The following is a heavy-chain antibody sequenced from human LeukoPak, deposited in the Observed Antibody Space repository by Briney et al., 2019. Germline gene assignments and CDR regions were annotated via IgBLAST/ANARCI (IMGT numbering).Heavy chain of an antibody. CDR3: ARDLSWAFDY. CDR1: GFTFSSYS. Sequence: GGSLRLSCAASGFTFSSYSMNLVRQAPGKGLEWISYISSTSSSISYADSVKGRFTISRDNAKNSLVLQMSSLRDEDTAVYYCARDLSWAFDYWGRGTLLTVSS. D-gene: IGHD6-13*01. J-gene: IGHJ4*02. V-gene: IGHV3-48*02. CDR2: ISSTSSSI.